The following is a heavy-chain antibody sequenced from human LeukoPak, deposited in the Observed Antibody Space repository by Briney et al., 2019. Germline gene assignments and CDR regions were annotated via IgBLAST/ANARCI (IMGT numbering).Heavy chain of an antibody. CDR2: ISGSGGST. CDR3: AKGGGYSSSPVDY. Sequence: GGALRLSCAASGFTFSSYAMSWVRPAPGKGREWVSAISGSGGSTYYADSVKGRFTISRDNSKNTLYLQMNSLRAEDTAVYYCAKGGGYSSSPVDYWGQGTLVTVSS. J-gene: IGHJ4*02. CDR1: GFTFSSYA. V-gene: IGHV3-23*01. D-gene: IGHD6-13*01.